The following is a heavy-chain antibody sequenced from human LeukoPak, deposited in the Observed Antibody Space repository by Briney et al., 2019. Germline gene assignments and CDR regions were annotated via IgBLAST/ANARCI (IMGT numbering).Heavy chain of an antibody. V-gene: IGHV4-4*07. J-gene: IGHJ6*03. Sequence: PSETLSLTCTVSGGSISSYYWSWIRQPAGKGLEWIGRIYTSGSTNYNPSLKSRVTMSVDTSKNQFSLKLRTVTAADTAVYYCARYYYGSGRYYYYMDVWGKGTTVTVSS. D-gene: IGHD3-10*01. CDR2: IYTSGST. CDR1: GGSISSYY. CDR3: ARYYYGSGRYYYYMDV.